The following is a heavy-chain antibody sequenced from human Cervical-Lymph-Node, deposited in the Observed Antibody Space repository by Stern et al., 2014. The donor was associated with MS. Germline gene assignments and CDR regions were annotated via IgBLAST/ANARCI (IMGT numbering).Heavy chain of an antibody. J-gene: IGHJ4*02. D-gene: IGHD3-22*01. Sequence: EEPLVESGGGLVQPGGSLRLSCAASGFTFSSYSMNWVLQAPGKGLEWVSSISSSGSYISYADSVKGRFTISRDNAKNSLYLQMNSLRAEDTAVYYCARESYYYDSSGFDYWGQGTLVTVSS. CDR3: ARESYYYDSSGFDY. V-gene: IGHV3-21*01. CDR1: GFTFSSYS. CDR2: ISSSGSYI.